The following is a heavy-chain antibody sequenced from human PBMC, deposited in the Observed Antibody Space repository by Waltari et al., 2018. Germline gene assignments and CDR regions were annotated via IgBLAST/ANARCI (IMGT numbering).Heavy chain of an antibody. CDR1: GYTFTDYS. CDR3: ATDPAARGWLNWFDP. V-gene: IGHV1-69-2*01. J-gene: IGHJ5*02. D-gene: IGHD6-19*01. CDR2: VDPEDGET. Sequence: EVQLVKSGAEVKKPGATVKISCKASGYTFTDYSMQWVPRAPVKGLEWMELVDPEDGETIYAEKSQGRVTITADTSTDTAYMELSSLRSEDTAVYYCATDPAARGWLNWFDPWGQGTLVTVSS.